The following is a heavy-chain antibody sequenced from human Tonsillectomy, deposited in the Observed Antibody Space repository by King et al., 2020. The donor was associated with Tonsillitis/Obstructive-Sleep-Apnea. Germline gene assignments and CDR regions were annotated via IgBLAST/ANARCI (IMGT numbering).Heavy chain of an antibody. J-gene: IGHJ6*04. CDR1: GYTFTSYG. CDR3: AREGLTVVAATTYYYYGMDV. Sequence: VQLVQSGAEVKKPGASVKVSCKASGYTFTSYGISWVRQAPGQGLEWMGWISAYNGNTNYAQKLQGRVTMTTDTSTSTAYMELRSLRSDDTAVYYCAREGLTVVAATTYYYYGMDVWGKGTTVTVSS. D-gene: IGHD2-15*01. CDR2: ISAYNGNT. V-gene: IGHV1-18*01.